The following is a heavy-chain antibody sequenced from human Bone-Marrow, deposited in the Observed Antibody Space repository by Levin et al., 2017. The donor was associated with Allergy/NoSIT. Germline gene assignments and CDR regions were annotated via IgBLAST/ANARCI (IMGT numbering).Heavy chain of an antibody. CDR2: INPNSGGT. Sequence: LVASVKVSCKASGYTFTDYYMHWVRQAPGQGLEWMGWINPNSGGTKYAQKFQGRVTMTRDTSISTAYTELSRLRSDDTAVYYCATLDTAMVIGLDYWGQGTLVTVSS. CDR1: GYTFTDYY. D-gene: IGHD5-18*01. J-gene: IGHJ4*02. CDR3: ATLDTAMVIGLDY. V-gene: IGHV1-2*03.